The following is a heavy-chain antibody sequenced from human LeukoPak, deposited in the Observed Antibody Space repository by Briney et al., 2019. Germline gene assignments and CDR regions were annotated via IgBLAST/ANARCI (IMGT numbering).Heavy chain of an antibody. Sequence: SETLTLTCTVSGGPNSRYYWSWIRQPPGKGLEWIGYIYYSGSTHYNPSLKRRVTISVDTSKNQFSLKVSSVTAADTAVYYCARLYCTNGVCYWYFDLWGRGTLVTVSS. CDR3: ARLYCTNGVCYWYFDL. J-gene: IGHJ2*01. CDR2: IYYSGST. CDR1: GGPNSRYY. D-gene: IGHD2-8*01. V-gene: IGHV4-59*01.